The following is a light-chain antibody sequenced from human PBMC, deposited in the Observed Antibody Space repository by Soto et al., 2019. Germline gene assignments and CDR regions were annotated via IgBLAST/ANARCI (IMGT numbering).Light chain of an antibody. V-gene: IGKV2-28*01. CDR3: MQALQTPAT. CDR2: LGS. J-gene: IGKJ2*01. CDR1: QSLLHSNGYNY. Sequence: DIVMTQSPLSLPVTPGEPASISCRSSQSLLHSNGYNYLDWYLQKPGQSPQLLNYLGSNRASGVPDRFSGSGSGTDFTLNISRVEAEDVGVYYCMQALQTPATFGQGTKLEIK.